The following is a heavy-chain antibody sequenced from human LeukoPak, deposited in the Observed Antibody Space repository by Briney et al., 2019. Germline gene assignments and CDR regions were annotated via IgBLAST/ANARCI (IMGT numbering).Heavy chain of an antibody. CDR3: ARAVHTMYAFDI. CDR1: GFTFSSYA. CDR2: ISYDGSNK. Sequence: GGSLRLSCAASGFTFSSYAMHWVRQAPGKGLEWVTVISYDGSNKYYADSVKGRFTISRDNSKNTLYLQMNSLRAEDTAVYYCARAVHTMYAFDIWGQGTMVTVSS. J-gene: IGHJ3*02. V-gene: IGHV3-30-3*01. D-gene: IGHD3-10*02.